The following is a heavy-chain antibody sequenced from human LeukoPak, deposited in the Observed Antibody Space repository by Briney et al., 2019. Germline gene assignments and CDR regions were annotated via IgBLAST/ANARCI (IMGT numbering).Heavy chain of an antibody. J-gene: IGHJ4*02. CDR3: AREKPCYYDSSGYYSHY. CDR2: ISSDGSRV. CDR1: GFTFSDYW. D-gene: IGHD3-22*01. V-gene: IGHV3-74*01. Sequence: GGSLRLSCAASGFTFSDYWMHWVRQAPGKGLVWVSRISSDGSRVTYADSVKGRFTISRDNAKNSLYLQMNSLRAEDTAVYYCAREKPCYYDSSGYYSHYWGQGTLVTVSS.